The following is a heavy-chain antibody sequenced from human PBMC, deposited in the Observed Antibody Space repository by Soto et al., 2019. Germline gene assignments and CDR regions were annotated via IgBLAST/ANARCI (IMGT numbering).Heavy chain of an antibody. D-gene: IGHD1-20*01. J-gene: IGHJ6*02. CDR2: ISSSSSTI. CDR1: GFTFSSYS. CDR3: ARPRYNTWYYYYGMDV. V-gene: IGHV3-48*02. Sequence: VGSLRLSCAASGFTFSSYSMNWVRQAPGKGLEWVSYISSSSSTIYYADSVKGRFTISRDNAKNSLYLQMNSLRDEDTAVYYCARPRYNTWYYYYGMDVWGQGTTVTVSS.